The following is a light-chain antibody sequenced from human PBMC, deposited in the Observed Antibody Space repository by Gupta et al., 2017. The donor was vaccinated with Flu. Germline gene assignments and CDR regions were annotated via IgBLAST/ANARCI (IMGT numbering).Light chain of an antibody. CDR1: TSTIGKNF. CDR2: ETN. CDR3: GTWDSSLSAYV. Sequence: QSVLTQPPSVSAAPGQKVTISCSGTTSTIGKNFVSWYQQLPGTAPKLLIYETNARPSGIPDRFSGSKSGTSATLGITGLQTGDEADYYCGTWDSSLSAYVFGTGTKVTVL. J-gene: IGLJ1*01. V-gene: IGLV1-51*02.